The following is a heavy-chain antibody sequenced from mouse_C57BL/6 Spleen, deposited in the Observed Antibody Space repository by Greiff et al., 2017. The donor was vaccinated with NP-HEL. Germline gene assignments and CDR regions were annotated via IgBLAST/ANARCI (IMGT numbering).Heavy chain of an antibody. J-gene: IGHJ1*03. CDR3: ARPGDDWDFDV. Sequence: EVQLQQSGPELVKPGASVKIPCTASGYTFTDYNMDWVKQSHGKSLEWIGDINPNNGGTIYNQKFKGKATLTVDKPASTAYMDLRSLTSEDTAVDYSARPGDDWDFDVWGTGTTVTVSS. V-gene: IGHV1-18*01. CDR1: GYTFTDYN. CDR2: INPNNGGT. D-gene: IGHD2-13*01.